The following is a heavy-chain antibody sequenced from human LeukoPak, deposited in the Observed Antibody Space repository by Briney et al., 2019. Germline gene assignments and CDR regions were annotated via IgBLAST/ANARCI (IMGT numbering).Heavy chain of an antibody. CDR3: ARDGGSWALGAFDI. D-gene: IGHD6-13*01. Sequence: SETLSLTCAVSGGSISSSNWWSWVRQPPGKGLEWIGEIYHSGSTNYNPSLKSRVTISVDKSKDQFSLKLSSVTAADTAVYYCARDGGSWALGAFDIWGQGTMVTVSS. CDR2: IYHSGST. V-gene: IGHV4-4*02. CDR1: GGSISSSNW. J-gene: IGHJ3*02.